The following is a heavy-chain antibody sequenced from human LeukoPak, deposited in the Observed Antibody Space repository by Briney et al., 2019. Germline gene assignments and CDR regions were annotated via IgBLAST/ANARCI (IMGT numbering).Heavy chain of an antibody. Sequence: ASVKVSCKASGYTFTSYGISWVRQAPGQGLEWMGWISAYNGNTNYAQKLQGRVTMTTDTSTSTAYMELRSLRSDDTAVYYCARSTIFGVVAHYYYYGMDVWGQGTTVTVSS. CDR3: ARSTIFGVVAHYYYYGMDV. D-gene: IGHD3-3*01. J-gene: IGHJ6*02. CDR1: GYTFTSYG. V-gene: IGHV1-18*01. CDR2: ISAYNGNT.